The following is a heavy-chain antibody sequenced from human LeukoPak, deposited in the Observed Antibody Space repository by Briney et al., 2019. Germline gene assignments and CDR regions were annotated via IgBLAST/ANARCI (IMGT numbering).Heavy chain of an antibody. Sequence: PSESLSLTCTVSGGSISSYYWSWIRQPPGKGLEWIGYIYYSGSTNYNPSLKSRVTISVDTSKNQFSLKLSSVTAADTAVYYCARGLVQRYCSSTSCYIFDYWGQGTLVTVSS. CDR1: GGSISSYY. CDR2: IYYSGST. V-gene: IGHV4-59*12. J-gene: IGHJ4*02. CDR3: ARGLVQRYCSSTSCYIFDY. D-gene: IGHD2-2*02.